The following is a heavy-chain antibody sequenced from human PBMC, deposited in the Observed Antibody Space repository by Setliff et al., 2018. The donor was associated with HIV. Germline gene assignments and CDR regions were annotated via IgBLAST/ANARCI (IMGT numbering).Heavy chain of an antibody. V-gene: IGHV3-64*02. D-gene: IGHD2-2*03. CDR2: ISTDGDGT. J-gene: IGHJ4*02. CDR1: GFTFSNYA. Sequence: PGGSLRLSCAASGFTFSNYAMHWVRQAPGKALGYVSAISTDGDGTYYADSVKGRFTISRDNSKNTLYLQMGSLRAEDMAVYYCARVRNWIYFDYWGQGTLVTVSS. CDR3: ARVRNWIYFDY.